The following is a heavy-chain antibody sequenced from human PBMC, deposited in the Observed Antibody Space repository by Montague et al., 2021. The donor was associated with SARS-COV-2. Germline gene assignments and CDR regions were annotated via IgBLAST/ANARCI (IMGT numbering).Heavy chain of an antibody. CDR3: ARDSRIVGATGGMDV. J-gene: IGHJ6*02. CDR1: GFTFSSYW. D-gene: IGHD1-26*01. V-gene: IGHV3-7*03. CDR2: IKPDGDEK. Sequence: SLRLSCAASGFTFSSYWMSWVRQPPGKGLEWVANIKPDGDEKHYVDSVKGRFTISRDNAKNSLNLQMDSLRAEDTALYYCARDSRIVGATGGMDVWGQGTTVIVSS.